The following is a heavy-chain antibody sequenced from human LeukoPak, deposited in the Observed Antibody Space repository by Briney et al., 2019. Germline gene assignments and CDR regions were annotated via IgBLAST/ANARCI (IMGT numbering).Heavy chain of an antibody. CDR2: ISSSGGST. CDR1: GFNVSSSY. D-gene: IGHD6-19*01. CDR3: AKEPDSSGWYGGGYYFDY. J-gene: IGHJ4*02. V-gene: IGHV3-23*01. Sequence: GGSLRLSCAASGFNVSSSYVSWVRQAPGKGLEWVSAISSSGGSTYYADSVKGRFTISRDNSKNTLYLQMNSLRAEDTAVYYCAKEPDSSGWYGGGYYFDYWGQGTLVTVSS.